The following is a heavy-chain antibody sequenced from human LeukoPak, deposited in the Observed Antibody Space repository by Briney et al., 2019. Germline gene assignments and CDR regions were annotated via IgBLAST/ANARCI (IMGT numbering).Heavy chain of an antibody. V-gene: IGHV3-48*03. CDR3: AKDRCGSSCFAYFDF. CDR2: ISSSGRTI. Sequence: GGSLRLSCAASGFTFSSYEMNWVRQAPGKGLEWVSYISSSGRTIYYADSVKGRFTISRDTSKDTLYLQMNSLRVEDTAVYYCAKDRCGSSCFAYFDFWGQGALVTVSS. CDR1: GFTFSSYE. J-gene: IGHJ4*02. D-gene: IGHD2-15*01.